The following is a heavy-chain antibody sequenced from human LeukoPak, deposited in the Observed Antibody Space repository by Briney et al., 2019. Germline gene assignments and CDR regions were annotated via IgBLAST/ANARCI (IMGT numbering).Heavy chain of an antibody. Sequence: GGSLRLSCAASGVSFTTSWMSWVRQAPGKGLEWVASIEQDGSEKYYVYSVKGRFTISRANAKNSLFLQMNSMRAEDTAVYYCSKGHTSLAPGGQGALVTISS. CDR2: IEQDGSEK. D-gene: IGHD5-18*01. J-gene: IGHJ4*02. CDR1: GVSFTTSW. CDR3: SKGHTSLAP. V-gene: IGHV3-7*01.